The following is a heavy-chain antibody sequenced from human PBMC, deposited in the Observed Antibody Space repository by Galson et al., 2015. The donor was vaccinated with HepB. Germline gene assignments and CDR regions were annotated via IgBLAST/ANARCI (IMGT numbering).Heavy chain of an antibody. D-gene: IGHD2-8*01. CDR3: ARDRTAMGYYYYYMDV. J-gene: IGHJ6*03. CDR2: IWYDGSNK. V-gene: IGHV3-33*01. Sequence: SLRLSCAASGFTFSSYGMYWVRQAPGKGLEWVAVIWYDGSNKYYADSVKGRFTISRDNSKNTLYLQMNSLRAEDTAVYYCARDRTAMGYYYYYMDVWGKGTTVTVSS. CDR1: GFTFSSYG.